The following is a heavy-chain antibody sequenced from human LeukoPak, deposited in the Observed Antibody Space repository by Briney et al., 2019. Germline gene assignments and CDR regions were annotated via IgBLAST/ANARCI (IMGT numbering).Heavy chain of an antibody. J-gene: IGHJ4*02. D-gene: IGHD1-26*01. Sequence: GGSLRLSCPASGFTLSSYAMHWVRQAPGKGLEYVSAITSNGGSTYYADSVKGRFTISRDNSKNTLYLQISSLRAEDTAVYYCVKTTSGSYSPFDSWGQGTLVTVSS. CDR1: GFTLSSYA. CDR3: VKTTSGSYSPFDS. V-gene: IGHV3-64D*06. CDR2: ITSNGGST.